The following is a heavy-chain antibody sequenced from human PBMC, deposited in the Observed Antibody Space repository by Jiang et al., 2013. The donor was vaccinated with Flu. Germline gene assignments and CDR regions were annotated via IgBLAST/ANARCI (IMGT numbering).Heavy chain of an antibody. V-gene: IGHV4-30-2*01. CDR1: GGSISSGGYS. Sequence: GLVKPSQTLSLTCAVSGGSISSGGYSWSWIRQPPGKGLEWIGYIYHSGSTYYNPSLKSRVTISVDRSKNQFSLKLSSVTAADTAVYYCASGEQIFDYWGQGTLVTVSS. D-gene: IGHD2-21*01. J-gene: IGHJ4*02. CDR2: IYHSGST. CDR3: ASGEQIFDY.